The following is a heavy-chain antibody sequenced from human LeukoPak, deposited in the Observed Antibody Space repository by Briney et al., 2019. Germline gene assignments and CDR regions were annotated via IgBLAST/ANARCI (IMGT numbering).Heavy chain of an antibody. CDR3: ASLDIVVVPAAIPRDY. D-gene: IGHD2-2*02. V-gene: IGHV3-48*01. J-gene: IGHJ4*02. Sequence: GGSLRLSCAASGFTFSSYSMNWVRQAPGKGLEWVSYISSSSSTIYYADSVKGRFTISRDNAKNSLYLQMNSLRAEDTAVYYCASLDIVVVPAAIPRDYWGEGTLVTVSS. CDR1: GFTFSSYS. CDR2: ISSSSSTI.